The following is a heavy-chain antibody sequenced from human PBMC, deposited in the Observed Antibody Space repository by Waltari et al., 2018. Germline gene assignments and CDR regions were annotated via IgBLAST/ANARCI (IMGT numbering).Heavy chain of an antibody. D-gene: IGHD5-12*01. J-gene: IGHJ4*02. V-gene: IGHV3-30*18. CDR3: AKDSAFRYSLYANYYFEF. Sequence: QVQLVESGGGVIQPGGSLRLSCAASGFTFSNYGKHWVRQTPGKGLEGGAFNSFDTSTKYYADSVKGRFTISSDRSKNTVYLQMNSLTTEDAAVYYCAKDSAFRYSLYANYYFEFWGQGTLVTVSS. CDR2: NSFDTSTK. CDR1: GFTFSNYG.